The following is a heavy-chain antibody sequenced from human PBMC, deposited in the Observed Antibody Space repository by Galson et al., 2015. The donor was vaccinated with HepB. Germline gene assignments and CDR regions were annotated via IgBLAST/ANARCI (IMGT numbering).Heavy chain of an antibody. CDR3: ARAYAGVLGYGMDV. J-gene: IGHJ6*02. CDR1: EFTFSNYA. Sequence: LRLSCAASEFTFSNYAMHWVRQAPGKGLEWVAVISHDGTNKYYADSVKGRFTISRDNSKNTLYLQMNSLRAEDTAVYYCARAYAGVLGYGMDVWGQGTTVTVSS. D-gene: IGHD3-10*01. V-gene: IGHV3-30*04. CDR2: ISHDGTNK.